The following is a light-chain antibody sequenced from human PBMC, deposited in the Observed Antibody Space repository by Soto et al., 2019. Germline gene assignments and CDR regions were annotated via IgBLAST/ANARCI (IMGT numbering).Light chain of an antibody. V-gene: IGKV1-5*03. Sequence: DIQMTQSPSTLSASIGDRVTITCRASQNINSWLDWYQQRPGKAPKLLIYKASNLESGVPSRFSGSGSGTEFTLTISSLQPDDFVTYYCLQYNSYSYTFGQGTKLEIK. CDR3: LQYNSYSYT. J-gene: IGKJ2*01. CDR1: QNINSW. CDR2: KAS.